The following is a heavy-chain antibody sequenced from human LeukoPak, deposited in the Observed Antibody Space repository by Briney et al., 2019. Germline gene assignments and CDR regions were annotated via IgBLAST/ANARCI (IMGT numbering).Heavy chain of an antibody. CDR1: GGTFSSYA. D-gene: IGHD3-22*01. CDR3: ARAHGQITYYYDRDY. V-gene: IGHV1-69*06. CDR2: IIPIFGTA. J-gene: IGHJ4*02. Sequence: SVKVSCKASGGTFSSYAISWVRQAAGQGLEWRGGIIPIFGTANYAQKFQGRVTITADKSTSTAYMELSSLRSEDTAVYCCARAHGQITYYYDRDYWGQGTLVTVSS.